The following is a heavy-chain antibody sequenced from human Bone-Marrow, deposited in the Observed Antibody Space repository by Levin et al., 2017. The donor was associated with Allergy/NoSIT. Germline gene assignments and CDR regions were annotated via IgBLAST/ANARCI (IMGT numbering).Heavy chain of an antibody. D-gene: IGHD1-26*01. CDR3: ARGFKGTLHYPYHSGLDV. CDR1: GDSLSSGGFS. J-gene: IGHJ6*02. V-gene: IGHV4-30-2*06. Sequence: SQTLSLTCTVSGDSLSSGGFSWRWIRQSPARGLEWIGYIFHTGTTFYNPSLRSRVTMSVDMSKSQFSLNLNSVTAADTAMYFCARGFKGTLHYPYHSGLDVCGRGTTVIVSS. CDR2: IFHTGTT.